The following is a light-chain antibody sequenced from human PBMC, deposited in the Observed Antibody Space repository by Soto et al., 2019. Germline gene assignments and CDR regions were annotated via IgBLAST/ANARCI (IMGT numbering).Light chain of an antibody. V-gene: IGKV1-39*01. CDR2: AAS. CDR1: QSISNY. CDR3: QLLKILRSP. J-gene: IGKJ4*01. Sequence: DIQMTQSPSSLSASVGDRVTITCRASQSISNYLNWYQQKAGKAPKLLIYAASSLESGVPSRFSGGGSGLDFTLTITSMEPLGVAACSCQLLKILRSPVAGGT.